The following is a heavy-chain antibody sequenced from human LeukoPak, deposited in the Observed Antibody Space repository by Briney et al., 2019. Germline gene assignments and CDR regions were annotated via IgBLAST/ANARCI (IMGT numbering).Heavy chain of an antibody. D-gene: IGHD1-14*01. CDR3: ATGTGSYYNY. CDR2: INRDGSST. Sequence: GRSLRLSCAASGFTFAKYAMHWVRQAPGKELVWVSDINRDGSSTNYADSVKGRFTISRDNAKNALYLQMNSLRAEDTAVYYCATGTGSYYNYWGQGTLVTVSS. CDR1: GFTFAKYA. J-gene: IGHJ4*02. V-gene: IGHV3-74*01.